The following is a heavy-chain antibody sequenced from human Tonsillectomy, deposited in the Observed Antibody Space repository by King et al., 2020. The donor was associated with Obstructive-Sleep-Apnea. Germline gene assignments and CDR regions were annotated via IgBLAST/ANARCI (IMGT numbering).Heavy chain of an antibody. D-gene: IGHD5-18*01. V-gene: IGHV3-30*04. CDR3: AREELYSYGPYAFDI. J-gene: IGHJ3*02. Sequence: VQLVESGGGVVQPGRSLRLSCAASGFTFSYFPMHWVRQAPGMGLEWLAIISFDGSSEDYADSVKGRFTISRDNSKNTLYLQMNSLRAEDTAVYSCAREELYSYGPYAFDIWGQGTMVAVSS. CDR2: ISFDGSSE. CDR1: GFTFSYFP.